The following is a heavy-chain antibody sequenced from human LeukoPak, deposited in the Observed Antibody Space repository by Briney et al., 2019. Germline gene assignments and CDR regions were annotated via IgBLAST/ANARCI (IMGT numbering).Heavy chain of an antibody. CDR2: ISGSGST. D-gene: IGHD4-17*01. V-gene: IGHV3-23*01. J-gene: IGHJ4*02. CDR1: GSTFSSYA. CDR3: ANDYGDYLFYFDY. Sequence: GGSLRLSCAASGSTFSSYAMSWVRQAPGKGLEWVSAISGSGSTYYADSVKGRFTISRDNSKNTLYLQMNSLRAEDTAVYYCANDYGDYLFYFDYWGQGTLVTVSS.